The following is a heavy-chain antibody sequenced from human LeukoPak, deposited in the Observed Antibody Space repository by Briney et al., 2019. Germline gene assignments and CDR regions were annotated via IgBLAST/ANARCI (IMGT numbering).Heavy chain of an antibody. V-gene: IGHV3-30*18. Sequence: GGSLRLSCAASGFTFSNYGMPWGRQAPGKGVEWVAVISYEESEKYYAESVKGRFTISRDNSKNTLYLQMNSLRPEDTAVYYCAKGVVAATNAAYYGMDLWGQGTTVTVSS. CDR3: AKGVVAATNAAYYGMDL. D-gene: IGHD2-15*01. J-gene: IGHJ6*02. CDR2: ISYEESEK. CDR1: GFTFSNYG.